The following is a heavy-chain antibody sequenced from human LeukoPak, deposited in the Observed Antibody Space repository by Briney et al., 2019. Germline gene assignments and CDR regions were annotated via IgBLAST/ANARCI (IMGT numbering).Heavy chain of an antibody. CDR2: IYTSGST. J-gene: IGHJ4*02. V-gene: IGHV4-61*02. CDR1: GGSISSGSYY. Sequence: ASQTLSLTCTVSGGSISSGSYYWSWIRQPAGKGLEWIGRIYTSGSTNYNPSLKSRVTISVDTSKNQFSLKLSSVTAADTAVYYCARISLTGFAPISGYFDYWGQGTLVTVSS. CDR3: ARISLTGFAPISGYFDY. D-gene: IGHD3-9*01.